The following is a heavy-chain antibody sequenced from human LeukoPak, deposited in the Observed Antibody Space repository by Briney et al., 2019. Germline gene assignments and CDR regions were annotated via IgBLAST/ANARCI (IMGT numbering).Heavy chain of an antibody. CDR2: ISSSSSYI. CDR1: GFTFSSYS. Sequence: GGSLRLSCAASGFTFSSYSMNWVRQAPGEGLEWVSSISSSSSYIYYADSVKGRFTISRDNAKNSLYLQMNSLRAEDTAVYYCARVPAYGSGFDYWGQGTLVTVSS. J-gene: IGHJ4*02. CDR3: ARVPAYGSGFDY. D-gene: IGHD3-10*01. V-gene: IGHV3-21*01.